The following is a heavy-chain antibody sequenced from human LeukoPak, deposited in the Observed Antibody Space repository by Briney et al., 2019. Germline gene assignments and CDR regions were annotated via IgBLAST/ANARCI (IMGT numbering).Heavy chain of an antibody. J-gene: IGHJ4*02. CDR1: GGSISSGGYY. Sequence: SETLSLTCTVSGGSISSGGYYWSWIRQPPGKGLEWIGYIYHSGSTYYNSSLKSRVTISVDTSKNQFSLKLTSVTAADTAVYYCARGASQKPFDYWGQGTLVTVSS. CDR2: IYHSGST. V-gene: IGHV4-30-2*01. CDR3: ARGASQKPFDY.